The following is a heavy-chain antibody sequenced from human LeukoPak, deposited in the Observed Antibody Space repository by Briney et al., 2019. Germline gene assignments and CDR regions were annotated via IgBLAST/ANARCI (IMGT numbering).Heavy chain of an antibody. CDR1: GFTFSNYA. CDR2: ITGSGGHT. V-gene: IGHV3-23*01. D-gene: IGHD2-21*02. CDR3: TKDLTDYHYYYTDV. J-gene: IGHJ6*03. Sequence: PGGSLRLSCAASGFTFSNYAMAWVRQSPGKGLEWVSGITGSGGHTYYADSGKGRFTSPRDNSKNTLYLQMNSLRAEDTAVYYCTKDLTDYHYYYTDVWGKGTTVIVSS.